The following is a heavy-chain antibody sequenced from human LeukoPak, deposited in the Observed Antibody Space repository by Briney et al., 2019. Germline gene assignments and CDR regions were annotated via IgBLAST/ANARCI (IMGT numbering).Heavy chain of an antibody. CDR2: MNPNSGNT. CDR3: ARRIVGATRHHYYYYMDV. V-gene: IGHV1-8*03. Sequence: ASVKVSCKASGYTFTSYDINWVRQATGQGLEWMGWMNPNSGNTGYAQKFQGRVTITRNTSISTAYMELSSLRSEDTAVYYCARRIVGATRHHYYYYMDVWGKGTTVTVSS. J-gene: IGHJ6*03. D-gene: IGHD1-26*01. CDR1: GYTFTSYD.